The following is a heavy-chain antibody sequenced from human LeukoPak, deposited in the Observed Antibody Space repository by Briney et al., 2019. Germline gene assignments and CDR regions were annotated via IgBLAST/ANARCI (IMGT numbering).Heavy chain of an antibody. CDR1: GFTFSSYA. Sequence: GGSLRLSCAASGFTFSSYAMSWVRQAPGKGLEWVSSISSSSSYIYYADSVKGRFTISRDNAKNSLYLQMNSLRAEDTAVYYCARDLRYSSGWSNPPYYFDYWGQGTLVTVSS. J-gene: IGHJ4*02. CDR3: ARDLRYSSGWSNPPYYFDY. D-gene: IGHD6-19*01. V-gene: IGHV3-21*01. CDR2: ISSSSSYI.